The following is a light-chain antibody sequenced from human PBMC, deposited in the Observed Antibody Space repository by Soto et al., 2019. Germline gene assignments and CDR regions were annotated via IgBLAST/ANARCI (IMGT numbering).Light chain of an antibody. CDR2: DVS. V-gene: IGKV1-5*01. CDR3: QQYDDYWT. Sequence: DIKLTQSPSTLSASVGDRVTITCRASQSVRHFLAWYQQKPGKAPKVVIYDVSNLESGVPSRFSGSGSGTEFTLTISSLQPDDFATYYCQQYDDYWTFGPGTKVDIK. J-gene: IGKJ1*01. CDR1: QSVRHF.